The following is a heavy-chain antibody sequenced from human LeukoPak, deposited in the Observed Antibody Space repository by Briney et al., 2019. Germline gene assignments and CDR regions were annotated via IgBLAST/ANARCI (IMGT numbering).Heavy chain of an antibody. CDR3: ASDDGHYDFWSGTTHDAFDI. D-gene: IGHD3-3*01. CDR1: GYTFTTYY. Sequence: ASVKVSCKASGYTFTTYYMHGVRQAPGQGLEWMGIINPRGGSTGYAQKFQGRVTMTRDTSTSTVYMELSSLRSEDTAVYYCASDDGHYDFWSGTTHDAFDIWGQGTMVTVSS. J-gene: IGHJ3*02. V-gene: IGHV1-46*01. CDR2: INPRGGST.